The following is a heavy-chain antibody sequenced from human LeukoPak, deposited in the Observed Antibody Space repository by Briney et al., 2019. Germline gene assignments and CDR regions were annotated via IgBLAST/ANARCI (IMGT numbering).Heavy chain of an antibody. J-gene: IGHJ4*02. CDR2: INHSGST. V-gene: IGHV4-31*03. Sequence: SQTLSLTCTVSGGSISSGGYYWSWIRQPPGKGLEWIGEINHSGSTNYNPSLKSRVTISVDTSKNQFSLKLSSVTAADTAVYYCAMGLPLYDFWSGYHPYYFDYWGQGTLVTVSS. CDR3: AMGLPLYDFWSGYHPYYFDY. D-gene: IGHD3-3*01. CDR1: GGSISSGGYY.